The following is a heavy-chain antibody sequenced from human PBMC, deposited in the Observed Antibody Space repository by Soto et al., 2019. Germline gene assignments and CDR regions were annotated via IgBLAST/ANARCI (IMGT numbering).Heavy chain of an antibody. Sequence: SETLSLTCTVSGGTISSYYWSWIRQPPGKGLEWIGYIYYSGSTNYNPSLKSRVTISVDTSKNQFSLKLSSVTAADTAVYYCARRYGGNLDYWGQGTLVTVSS. J-gene: IGHJ4*02. CDR2: IYYSGST. CDR3: ARRYGGNLDY. V-gene: IGHV4-59*08. D-gene: IGHD1-26*01. CDR1: GGTISSYY.